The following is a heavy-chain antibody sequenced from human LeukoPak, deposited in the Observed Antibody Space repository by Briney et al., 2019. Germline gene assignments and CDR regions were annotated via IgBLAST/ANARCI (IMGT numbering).Heavy chain of an antibody. CDR1: GGSISSSSYY. Sequence: PSETLSLTCTVSGGSISSSSYYWGWIRQPPGKGLEWIGSIYYSGSTYYNPSLKSRVTISVDTSKNQFSLKLSSVTAADTAVYYCARGGELSNTPNNWFDPWGQGTLVTVSS. CDR3: ARGGELSNTPNNWFDP. V-gene: IGHV4-39*07. D-gene: IGHD3-16*02. CDR2: IYYSGST. J-gene: IGHJ5*02.